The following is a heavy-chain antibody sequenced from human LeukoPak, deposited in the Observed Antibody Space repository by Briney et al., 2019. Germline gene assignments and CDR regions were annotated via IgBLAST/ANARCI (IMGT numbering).Heavy chain of an antibody. CDR3: ARDGVAVAGQPYNWFDP. CDR2: IYTSGST. CDR1: GGSISSYY. Sequence: SETLSLTCTVSGGSISSYYWSWIRQPAGKGLEWIGRIYTSGSTNYNPSLTSRVTMSVDTSKNQFSLKLSSVTAADTAVYYCARDGVAVAGQPYNWFDPWGQGTLVTVSS. D-gene: IGHD6-19*01. J-gene: IGHJ5*02. V-gene: IGHV4-4*07.